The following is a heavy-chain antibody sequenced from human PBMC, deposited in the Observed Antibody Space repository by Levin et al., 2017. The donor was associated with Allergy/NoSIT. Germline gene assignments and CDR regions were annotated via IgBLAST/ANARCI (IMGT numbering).Heavy chain of an antibody. V-gene: IGHV4-38-2*02. CDR3: AREGLTGFSYYYYYGMDV. Sequence: SQTLSLTCAVSGYSISSGYYWGWIRQPPGKGLEWIGSIYHSGSTYYNPSLKSRVTISVDTSKNQFSLKLSSVTAADTAVYYCAREGLTGFSYYYYYGMDVWGQGTTVTVSS. J-gene: IGHJ6*02. D-gene: IGHD3-9*01. CDR2: IYHSGST. CDR1: GYSISSGYY.